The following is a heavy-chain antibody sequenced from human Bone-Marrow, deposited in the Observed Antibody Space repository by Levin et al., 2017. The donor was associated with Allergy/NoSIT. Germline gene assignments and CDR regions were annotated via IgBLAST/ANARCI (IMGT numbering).Heavy chain of an antibody. J-gene: IGHJ6*02. Sequence: GGSLRLSCAASGFTFSSYSMSWVRQAPGKGLEWVSSISSSSSYVYYADSLKGRFTISRDNSKNSLYLQMNSLRAEDTAVYYCARPGRDVWGQGTTVTVSS. CDR2: ISSSSSYV. V-gene: IGHV3-21*01. CDR3: ARPGRDV. CDR1: GFTFSSYS. D-gene: IGHD3-10*01.